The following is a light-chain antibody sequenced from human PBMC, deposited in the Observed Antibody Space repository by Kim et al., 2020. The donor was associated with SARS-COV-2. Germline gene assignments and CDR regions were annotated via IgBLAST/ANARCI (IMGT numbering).Light chain of an antibody. CDR1: HSISTW. Sequence: SASVGDRVTISCRASHSISTWLAWFQQKPGKAPTLLIYKASNLQSGVPSRFSGSGSGTEFTLTISSLQPDDFATYFCQQYDLYPYTFGQGTKLEI. V-gene: IGKV1-5*03. CDR3: QQYDLYPYT. J-gene: IGKJ2*01. CDR2: KAS.